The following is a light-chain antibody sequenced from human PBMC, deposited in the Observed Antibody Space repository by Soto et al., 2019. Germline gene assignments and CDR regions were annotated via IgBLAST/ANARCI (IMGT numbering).Light chain of an antibody. V-gene: IGLV2-14*03. CDR1: SSDIGGYNS. J-gene: IGLJ1*01. Sequence: QLVLTQPASVSGSPGQSITISCTGTSSDIGGYNSVSWYQQHPGKAPKLIIYEISNRPSGVSNRFSASKSGNTASLTISGLQADDEADYYCSSYTSSVTYVFGTGTKVTVL. CDR2: EIS. CDR3: SSYTSSVTYV.